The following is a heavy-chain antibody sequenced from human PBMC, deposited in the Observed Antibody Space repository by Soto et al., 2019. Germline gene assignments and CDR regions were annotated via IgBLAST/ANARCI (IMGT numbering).Heavy chain of an antibody. J-gene: IGHJ6*02. Sequence: SVKVSCKASGGTFSSYAISWVRQAPGQGLEWMGGIIPIFGTANYAQKFQGRVTITADESTSTAYMELSSLRSEDTAVYYCARALFKRVVIISLDYYYGMDLWGQGTTVTVSS. CDR2: IIPIFGTA. CDR1: GGTFSSYA. V-gene: IGHV1-69*13. D-gene: IGHD3-3*01. CDR3: ARALFKRVVIISLDYYYGMDL.